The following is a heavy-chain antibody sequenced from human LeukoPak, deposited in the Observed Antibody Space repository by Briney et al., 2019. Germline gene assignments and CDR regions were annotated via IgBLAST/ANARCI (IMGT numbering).Heavy chain of an antibody. CDR2: IYSGGGT. CDR3: ARDSSGPLY. Sequence: GGSLRLSCAASGFTFSNAWMSWVRQAPGKGLEWVSVIYSGGGTYYADSVKGRFTISRDNSKNTLYLQMNSLRAEDTAVYYCARDSSGPLYWGQGTLVTVSS. D-gene: IGHD6-19*01. V-gene: IGHV3-66*01. J-gene: IGHJ4*02. CDR1: GFTFSNAW.